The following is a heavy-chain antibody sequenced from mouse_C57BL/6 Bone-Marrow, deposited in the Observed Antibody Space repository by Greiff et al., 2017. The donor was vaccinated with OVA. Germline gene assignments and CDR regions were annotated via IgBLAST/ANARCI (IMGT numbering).Heavy chain of an antibody. CDR3: ALDSSGPYYFDY. J-gene: IGHJ2*01. D-gene: IGHD3-2*02. CDR2: IDPANGNT. CDR1: GFNIKNTY. V-gene: IGHV14-3*01. Sequence: EVQLVESVAELVRPGASVKLSCTASGFNIKNTYMHWVKQRPEQGLEWIGRIDPANGNTKYAPKFQGKATITADTSSNTAYLQLSSLTSEDTAIYYCALDSSGPYYFDYWGQGTTLTVSS.